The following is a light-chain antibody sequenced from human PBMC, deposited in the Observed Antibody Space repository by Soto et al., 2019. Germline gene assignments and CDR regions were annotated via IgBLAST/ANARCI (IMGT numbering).Light chain of an antibody. V-gene: IGKV3-11*01. J-gene: IGKJ1*01. CDR1: QSVSDY. CDR2: DAS. Sequence: EIVLTQSPATLSLSPGERATLSCRASQSVSDYLAWYQQKPGQAPRLLIYDASSRATGIPAMFSGSGSGTGFTLSISSLKPEDFAVYFCQQRYNWPPWTFGQGTMVEFK. CDR3: QQRYNWPPWT.